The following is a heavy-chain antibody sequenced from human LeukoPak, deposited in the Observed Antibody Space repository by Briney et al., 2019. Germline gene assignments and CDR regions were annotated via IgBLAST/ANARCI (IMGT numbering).Heavy chain of an antibody. V-gene: IGHV3-74*01. CDR3: ARESFTAGPPLYYFDY. D-gene: IGHD3-16*02. CDR1: GFTFSSCW. CDR2: INSDGSST. J-gene: IGHJ4*02. Sequence: PGGSLRLSCAASGFTFSSCWMHWVRQAPGKGLVWVSRINSDGSSTSYADSVKGRFTISRDNAKNTLYLQMNSLRAEDTAVYYCARESFTAGPPLYYFDYWGQGTLVTVSS.